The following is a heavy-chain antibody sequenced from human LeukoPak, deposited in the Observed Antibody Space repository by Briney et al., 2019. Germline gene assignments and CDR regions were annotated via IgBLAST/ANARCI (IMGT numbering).Heavy chain of an antibody. D-gene: IGHD1-14*01. CDR2: IYYSGST. Sequence: SETLSLTCTVSGGSISSSNCYWTWIRQPPGKGLEWIGTIYYSGSTYYNASLKSRITMSVDTSKNQFSLKLSSVTAADTAVYYCARLSKPGSFDYWGQGALVTVSS. V-gene: IGHV4-39*01. J-gene: IGHJ4*02. CDR1: GGSISSSNCY. CDR3: ARLSKPGSFDY.